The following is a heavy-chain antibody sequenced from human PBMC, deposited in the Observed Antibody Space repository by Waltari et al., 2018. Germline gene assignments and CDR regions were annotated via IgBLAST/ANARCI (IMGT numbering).Heavy chain of an antibody. D-gene: IGHD3-3*01. Sequence: QLQLQESGPGLVKPSETLSLTCTVSSASISSRSSYWGWIRQPPGKGLEWIGSIYYSGSAYYNPSLKSRVAISVDTSKNQFSLKVNSVTAADTAVYYCARTYFGAGYNWFDPWGQGTLVTVSS. CDR3: ARTYFGAGYNWFDP. V-gene: IGHV4-39*07. CDR2: IYYSGSA. J-gene: IGHJ5*02. CDR1: SASISSRSSY.